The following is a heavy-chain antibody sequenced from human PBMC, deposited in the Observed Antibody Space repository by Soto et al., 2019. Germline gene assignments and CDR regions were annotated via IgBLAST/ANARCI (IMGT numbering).Heavy chain of an antibody. J-gene: IGHJ4*02. CDR2: IYYSGST. D-gene: IGHD5-18*01. Sequence: ASETLSLTCTVSGGSISSGGYYWSWIRQHPAKGLEWIGYIYYSGSTYYNPSLKSRVTISVDTSKNQFSLKLSSVTAADTAVYYCARVTREYSYGYYFDYWGQGTLVTVSS. V-gene: IGHV4-31*03. CDR3: ARVTREYSYGYYFDY. CDR1: GGSISSGGYY.